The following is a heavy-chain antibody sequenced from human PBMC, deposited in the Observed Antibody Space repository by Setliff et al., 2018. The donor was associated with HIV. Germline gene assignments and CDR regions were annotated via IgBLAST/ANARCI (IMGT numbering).Heavy chain of an antibody. D-gene: IGHD2-15*01. Sequence: GASVKVSCKASGYTFTGYYMHWVRQAPGQGLEWMGWINPNSGGTNYAQKFQGWVTMTRETSISTAYMELSRLRSDDTAVYYCARGPVVTVRWWYYYDYMDVWGKGTTVTVSS. J-gene: IGHJ6*03. V-gene: IGHV1-2*04. CDR1: GYTFTGYY. CDR3: ARGPVVTVRWWYYYDYMDV. CDR2: INPNSGGT.